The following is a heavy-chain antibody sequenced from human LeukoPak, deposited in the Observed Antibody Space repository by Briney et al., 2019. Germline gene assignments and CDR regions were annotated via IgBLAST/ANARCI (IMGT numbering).Heavy chain of an antibody. J-gene: IGHJ4*02. V-gene: IGHV3-49*04. CDR3: TRGKWELGDEFDY. D-gene: IGHD1-26*01. CDR2: IRSKAYGGTT. Sequence: GGSLRLSCTASGFTFGDYAMSWVRQAPGKGLEWVGFIRSKAYGGTTEYAASVKGRFTISRDDSKSIAYLQMNSLKTEDTAVYYCTRGKWELGDEFDYWGQGTLVTVSS. CDR1: GFTFGDYA.